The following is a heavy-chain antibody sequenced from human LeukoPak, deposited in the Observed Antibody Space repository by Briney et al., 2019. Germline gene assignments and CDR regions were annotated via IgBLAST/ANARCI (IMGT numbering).Heavy chain of an antibody. CDR2: ISYDGSNK. D-gene: IGHD4/OR15-4a*01. J-gene: IGHJ4*02. V-gene: IGHV3-30*14. CDR1: GFTFSSYA. Sequence: GGSLRLSCAASGFTFSSYAMHWVRQAPGKGLEWVAVISYDGSNKYYADSVKGRFTISRDHSKNTLYLQMNSLRAEDTAVYYCARRAGAYSHPYDYWGQGTLVTVSS. CDR3: ARRAGAYSHPYDY.